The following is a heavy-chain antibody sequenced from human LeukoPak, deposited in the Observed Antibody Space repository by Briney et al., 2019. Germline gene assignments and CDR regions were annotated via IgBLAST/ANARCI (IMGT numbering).Heavy chain of an antibody. J-gene: IGHJ6*02. CDR2: IYYSGST. V-gene: IGHV4-31*03. CDR1: GGSISSGGYY. D-gene: IGHD2-2*01. CDR3: ARGPLGYCSSTSCYDGYYYYGMDV. Sequence: SQTLSLTCTVSGGSISSGGYYWSWIRQHPGKGLEWIGYIYYSGSTYYNPSLKSRVTRSVDTSKNQFSLKLSSVTAADTAVYYCARGPLGYCSSTSCYDGYYYYGMDVWGQGTTVTVSS.